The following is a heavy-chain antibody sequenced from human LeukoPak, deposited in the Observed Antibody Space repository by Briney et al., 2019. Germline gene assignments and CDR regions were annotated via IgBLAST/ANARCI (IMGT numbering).Heavy chain of an antibody. Sequence: PSETLSLTCTVSGGSISPYYWSWIRQPPGKGLEWLGYIYYSGNTDYHPSLNSRVAISVHTSKNQFSLKLSSVTAADTAVYYCARSTGTTMFIDYWGQGTLVTVSS. V-gene: IGHV4-59*01. CDR1: GGSISPYY. CDR2: IYYSGNT. J-gene: IGHJ4*02. D-gene: IGHD3-10*02. CDR3: ARSTGTTMFIDY.